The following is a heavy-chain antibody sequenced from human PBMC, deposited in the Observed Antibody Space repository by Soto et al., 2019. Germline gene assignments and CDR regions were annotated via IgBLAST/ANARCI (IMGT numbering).Heavy chain of an antibody. J-gene: IGHJ4*02. CDR1: GFKFSAFA. CDR2: VTFSGNSP. V-gene: IGHV3-23*01. D-gene: IGHD2-21*01. Sequence: EVQLLESGGGLVQPGGSLRLSCAASGFKFSAFAMTWVRQVPVKGLEWVSYVTFSGNSPYYADAVKGQFTISKDNSNNTLLMQMNSLRDNDKPRNYSAKRGSSGGDVGLIYFDCWGQGIQVTGS. CDR3: AKRGSSGGDVGLIYFDC.